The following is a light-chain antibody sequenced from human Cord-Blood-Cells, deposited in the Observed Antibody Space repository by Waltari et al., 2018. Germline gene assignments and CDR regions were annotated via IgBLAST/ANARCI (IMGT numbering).Light chain of an antibody. J-gene: IGKJ3*01. Sequence: EIVLTQSPATLSLSPGERANLSCRASQSVSSYLAWYQQKPGQAPRLLIYDASNRATGIPARFSGSGSGTDFTLTISSLEPEDFAVYYCQQRSNWFTFGPGTKVDIK. CDR3: QQRSNWFT. CDR1: QSVSSY. CDR2: DAS. V-gene: IGKV3-11*01.